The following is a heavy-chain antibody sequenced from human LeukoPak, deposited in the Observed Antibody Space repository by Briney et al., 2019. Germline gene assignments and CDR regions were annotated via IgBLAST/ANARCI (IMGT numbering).Heavy chain of an antibody. CDR1: GFTFTNSA. CDR3: AAGTGYSSGGAGFDY. D-gene: IGHD6-19*01. Sequence: SVKVSSTASGFTFTNSAVQWVRQARGQRLEWIGWIVVGSGNTNYAQKFQERDTITRDMSTSTAYMELSSLRSEDTAVYYCAAGTGYSSGGAGFDYWGQGTLVTGSS. J-gene: IGHJ4*02. CDR2: IVVGSGNT. V-gene: IGHV1-58*01.